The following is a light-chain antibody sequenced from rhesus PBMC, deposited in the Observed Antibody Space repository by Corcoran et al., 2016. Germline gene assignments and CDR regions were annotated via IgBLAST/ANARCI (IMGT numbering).Light chain of an antibody. CDR1: QSISSW. Sequence: DIQMTESPSSLSASVGDTVTITCRASQSISSWLAWYQQKPGKAPKLLIYKASTLQSGVPSRFSGSGSGKDFTLTISSLQSEDFATDDCQQYSSSPYSFGQGTKVEIK. CDR2: KAS. J-gene: IGKJ2*01. V-gene: IGKV1-22*01. CDR3: QQYSSSPYS.